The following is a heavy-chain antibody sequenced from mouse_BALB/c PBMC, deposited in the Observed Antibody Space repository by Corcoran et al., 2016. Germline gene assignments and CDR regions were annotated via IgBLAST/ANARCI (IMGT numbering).Heavy chain of an antibody. J-gene: IGHJ3*01. V-gene: IGHV14-3*02. CDR2: IDPANGNT. CDR1: GFNIKDTY. CDR3: ARRGCGSSYWFAY. D-gene: IGHD1-1*01. Sequence: EVQLQQSGAELVKPGASIKLSCTASGFNIKDTYMHWVKQRPEQGLEWIGRIDPANGNTKYDPKFQGKATITADTSSNTAYLQLSSLTSEDTAVYYWARRGCGSSYWFAYWGQGTLVTVSA.